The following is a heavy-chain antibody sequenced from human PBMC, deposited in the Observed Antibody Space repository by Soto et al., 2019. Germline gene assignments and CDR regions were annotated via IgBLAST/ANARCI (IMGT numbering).Heavy chain of an antibody. D-gene: IGHD1-26*01. Sequence: SETLSLTCTVSGASLNNYYWSWARQPAGKGLEWVGRIYTSGSTNYNPSLESRVTMSVDTSKNQFSLKLSSVTAADTAVYYCARGSLAPGYWGQGTLVTVSS. J-gene: IGHJ4*02. CDR1: GASLNNYY. V-gene: IGHV4-4*07. CDR3: ARGSLAPGY. CDR2: IYTSGST.